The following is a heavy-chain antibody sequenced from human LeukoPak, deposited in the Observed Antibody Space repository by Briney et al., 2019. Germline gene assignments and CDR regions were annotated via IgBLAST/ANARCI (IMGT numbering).Heavy chain of an antibody. CDR1: GFTFSSYG. V-gene: IGHV3-30*18. CDR3: AKDKAILTGYSPLWGMDV. D-gene: IGHD3-9*01. CDR2: ISYDGSNK. Sequence: GGSLRLSCAASGFTFSSYGMHWVRQAPGKGLEWVAVISYDGSNKYYADSVKGRFTISRDNSKNTLYLQMNSLRAEDTALYYCAKDKAILTGYSPLWGMDVWGQGTTVTVSS. J-gene: IGHJ6*02.